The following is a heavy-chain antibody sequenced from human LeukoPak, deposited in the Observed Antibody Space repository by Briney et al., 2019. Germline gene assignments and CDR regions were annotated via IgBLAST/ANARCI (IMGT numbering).Heavy chain of an antibody. D-gene: IGHD5-18*01. CDR3: ARTPRGYSYGYPGGYGMDV. CDR2: INTDAGNP. Sequence: ASVKVSCKASGYTFTTYALNWVRQAPGQGLEWMGWINTDAGNPTYAQGFIGRLVSSLDTSVSTAYLQISSLKAEDTAVYYCARTPRGYSYGYPGGYGMDVWGQGTTVTVSS. V-gene: IGHV7-4-1*02. J-gene: IGHJ6*02. CDR1: GYTFTTYA.